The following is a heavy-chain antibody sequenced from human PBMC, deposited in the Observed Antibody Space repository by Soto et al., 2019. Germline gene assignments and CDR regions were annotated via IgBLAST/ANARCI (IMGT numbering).Heavy chain of an antibody. CDR3: ATDPDSGSTALDY. D-gene: IGHD1-26*01. J-gene: IGHJ4*02. CDR1: GYTLTELS. CDR2: FDPEDGET. V-gene: IGHV1-24*01. Sequence: ASVKVSCKVSGYTLTELSMHWVRQTPGKGLEWMGGFDPEDGETIYAQKFQGRVTMTEDTSTDTAYMELSSLRSEDTAVYYCATDPDSGSTALDYWGQGTLVTVSS.